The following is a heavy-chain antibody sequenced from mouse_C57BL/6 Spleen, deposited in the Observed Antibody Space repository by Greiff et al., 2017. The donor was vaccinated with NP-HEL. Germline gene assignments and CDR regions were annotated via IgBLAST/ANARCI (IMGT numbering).Heavy chain of an antibody. V-gene: IGHV1-55*01. Sequence: VQLQQPGAELVKPGASVKMSCKASGYTFTSYWITWVKQRPGQGLEWIGDIYPGSGSTNYNEKFKSKATMTVDTSSSTAYMQLSSLTSEDSAVYYCARTDYYGSSYYFDYWGQGTTLTVSS. CDR3: ARTDYYGSSYYFDY. CDR1: GYTFTSYW. D-gene: IGHD1-1*01. J-gene: IGHJ2*01. CDR2: IYPGSGST.